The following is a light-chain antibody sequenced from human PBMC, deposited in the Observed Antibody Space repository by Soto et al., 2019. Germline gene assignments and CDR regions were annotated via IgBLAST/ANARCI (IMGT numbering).Light chain of an antibody. J-gene: IGKJ5*01. Sequence: EVVLTQSPGTLSLSPGERATLSCRASQSVTNNYLAWYQQRPGLAPRLLIYGASIRATGIPDRFSGRGSWTDFTLTISRLEPEDFALYYCQHYAGGSRITFGQGTRLEIK. CDR3: QHYAGGSRIT. CDR2: GAS. CDR1: QSVTNNY. V-gene: IGKV3-20*01.